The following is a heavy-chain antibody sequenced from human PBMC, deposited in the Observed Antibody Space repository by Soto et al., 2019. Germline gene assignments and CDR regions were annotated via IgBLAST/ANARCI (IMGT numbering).Heavy chain of an antibody. D-gene: IGHD6-19*01. CDR3: ARHYSNGSRKWFDP. V-gene: IGHV4-39*01. Sequence: SETLSLTCSVSGGSINSSSYFWGWVRQPPGKGLEWIGSIYYSGSTYYNPSLRTRVTISVDTSKNQFSLKLGSVTAADTAVFYCARHYSNGSRKWFDPWCQGTLVTVSS. CDR2: IYYSGST. CDR1: GGSINSSSYF. J-gene: IGHJ5*02.